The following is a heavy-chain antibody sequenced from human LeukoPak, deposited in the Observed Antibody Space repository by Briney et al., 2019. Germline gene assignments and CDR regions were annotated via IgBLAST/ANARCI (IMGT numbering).Heavy chain of an antibody. J-gene: IGHJ4*02. CDR1: GGSFSGYY. CDR3: ARASGGSGSYPFDY. D-gene: IGHD3-10*01. Sequence: SETLSLTCAVYGGSFSGYYWSWIRQPPGKGLEWIGEINHSGSTNYNPSLKSRVTISVDTSKNQFSLKLSSVTAAATAVYYCARASGGSGSYPFDYWGQGTLVTVSS. V-gene: IGHV4-34*01. CDR2: INHSGST.